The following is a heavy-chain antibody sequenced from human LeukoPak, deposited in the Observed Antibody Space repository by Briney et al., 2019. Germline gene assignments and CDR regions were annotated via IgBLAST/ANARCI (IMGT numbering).Heavy chain of an antibody. D-gene: IGHD3-22*01. CDR3: ARDYYYDSSGPFDY. Sequence: SETLSLTCTVSGYSISSGYYWGWIRQPPGKGLEWIGSIYHSGSTYYNPSLKSRVTISVDTSKNQFSLKLSSVTAADTAVYYCARDYYYDSSGPFDYWGQGTLVTVSS. CDR1: GYSISSGYY. CDR2: IYHSGST. V-gene: IGHV4-38-2*02. J-gene: IGHJ4*02.